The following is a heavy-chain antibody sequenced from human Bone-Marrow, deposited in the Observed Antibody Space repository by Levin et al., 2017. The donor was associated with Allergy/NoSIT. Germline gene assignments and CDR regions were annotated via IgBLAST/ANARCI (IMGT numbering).Heavy chain of an antibody. CDR3: ARIVTSGSSDALDI. Sequence: GGSLRLSCAASGFTFTNAWMTWVRQAPGKGLEWIGRTRNKLNSYTTEYAAAVKGRFSISRDDSKNSLYLQINSVKTEDTAVYYCARIVTSGSSDALDIWGQGTMVTVSS. CDR2: TRNKLNSYTT. V-gene: IGHV3-72*01. CDR1: GFTFTNAW. J-gene: IGHJ3*02. D-gene: IGHD5-12*01.